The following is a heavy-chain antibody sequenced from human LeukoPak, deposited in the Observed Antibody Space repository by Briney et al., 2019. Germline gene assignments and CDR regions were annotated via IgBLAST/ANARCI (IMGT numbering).Heavy chain of an antibody. V-gene: IGHV1-3*01. CDR1: GYTFTSYA. D-gene: IGHD2-2*01. CDR2: INAGNGNT. CDR3: ARVSSRWYYYYGMDV. J-gene: IGHJ6*02. Sequence: ASVKVSCKTSGYTFTSYAMHWVRQAPGQRLEWMGWINAGNGNTKYSQKFQGRVTITRDTSASTAYMELSSLRSEDTAVYYCARVSSRWYYYYGMDVWGQGTTVTVSS.